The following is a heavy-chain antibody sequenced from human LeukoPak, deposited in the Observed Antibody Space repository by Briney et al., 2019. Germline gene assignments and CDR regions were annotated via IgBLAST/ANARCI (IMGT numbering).Heavy chain of an antibody. V-gene: IGHV4-59*08. CDR3: ARHGSGGWYYFDY. J-gene: IGHJ4*02. D-gene: IGHD6-19*01. CDR2: IYYSGST. Sequence: SETLSLTCTVSGGSISSYYWSWIRQPPGKGLEWIGYIYYSGSTNYNPSLKSRVTISVDTSENQSSLKLTSVTAADTAVYYCARHGSGGWYYFDYWGQGTLVTVSS. CDR1: GGSISSYY.